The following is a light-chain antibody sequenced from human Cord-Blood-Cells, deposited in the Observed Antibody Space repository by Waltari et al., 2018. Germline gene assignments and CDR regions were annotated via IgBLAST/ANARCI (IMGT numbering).Light chain of an antibody. CDR3: NSRDSSGNHVV. CDR1: SLRSYY. V-gene: IGLV3-19*01. CDR2: GKN. J-gene: IGLJ2*01. Sequence: SSELTQDPAVSVALGQTFRITCQGDSLRSYYASWYQQKPGQAPVLVIYGKNNRPSGSPDRFSGSSSGNTASLTITGAQAEDEADYYCNSRDSSGNHVVFGGGTKLTVL.